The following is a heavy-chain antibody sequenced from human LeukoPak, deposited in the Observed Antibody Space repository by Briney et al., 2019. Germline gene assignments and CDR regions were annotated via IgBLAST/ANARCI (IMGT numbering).Heavy chain of an antibody. D-gene: IGHD3-3*01. CDR2: IYYSGST. J-gene: IGHJ3*02. V-gene: IGHV4-59*01. CDR3: ARESARGYDFWSGPDAFDI. Sequence: PSETLSLTCTVSGVSISSYYWSWIRQPPGKGLEWIGYIYYSGSTNYNPSHKSRVTISVDTSKNQFSLKLSSVTAADTAVYYCARESARGYDFWSGPDAFDIWGQGTMVTVSS. CDR1: GVSISSYY.